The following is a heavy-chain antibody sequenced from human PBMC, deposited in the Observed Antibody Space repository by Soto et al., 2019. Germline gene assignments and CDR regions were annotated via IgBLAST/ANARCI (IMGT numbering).Heavy chain of an antibody. D-gene: IGHD2-21*02. CDR3: ARSIVVVTALDY. Sequence: QVQLVQAGAEEKKPGASVKVSWKASGYTFTSYAMHWVRQAPGQRLEWMGWINAGNGNTKYSQKFQGRVTITRDTTASTAYMELSSLRSEDTAGYYCARSIVVVTALDYWGPGTQVTVSS. CDR2: INAGNGNT. J-gene: IGHJ4*02. V-gene: IGHV1-3*05. CDR1: GYTFTSYA.